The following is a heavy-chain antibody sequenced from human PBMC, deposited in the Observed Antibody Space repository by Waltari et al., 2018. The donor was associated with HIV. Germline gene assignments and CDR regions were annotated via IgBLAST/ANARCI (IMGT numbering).Heavy chain of an antibody. CDR2: IYYSGST. CDR3: ARRRDYDNSGHYYYFDY. CDR1: GASISSGGYY. D-gene: IGHD3-22*01. J-gene: IGHJ4*02. Sequence: QVQLQESGPGLVKPSQTLSLTCTVSGASISSGGYYWSLSRPPPGKGLEWIGYIYYSGSTYYNPSLKSRVTISVDTSKNQFSLKMTSVTAADTAVYYCARRRDYDNSGHYYYFDYWGQGALVTVSS. V-gene: IGHV4-31*03.